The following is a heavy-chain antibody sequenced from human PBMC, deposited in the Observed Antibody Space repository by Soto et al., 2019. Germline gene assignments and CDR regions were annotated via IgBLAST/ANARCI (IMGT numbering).Heavy chain of an antibody. Sequence: QVQLVQSGAEVKTPGSSVRVYCKASGGTFSRYTLNWVRQAPGQGLEWMGGIIPRFGTRNYAPTLQDRVTIIADESTNTAYMELNSLMSEDTAVYYCARGRGMYNSGRSELAQWGQGTLVTVSS. CDR3: ARGRGMYNSGRSELAQ. V-gene: IGHV1-69*01. J-gene: IGHJ4*02. CDR2: IIPRFGTR. CDR1: GGTFSRYT. D-gene: IGHD6-19*01.